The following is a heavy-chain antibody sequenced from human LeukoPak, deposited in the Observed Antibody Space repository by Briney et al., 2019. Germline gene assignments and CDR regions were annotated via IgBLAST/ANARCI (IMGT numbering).Heavy chain of an antibody. CDR2: ISGSGGST. D-gene: IGHD3-22*01. CDR3: AKAFGTNGYYQLPIDF. CDR1: GFTFGSYA. Sequence: GGSLRLSCAATGFTFGSYAMSWLRQAPGKGLEWVSSISGSGGSTYYADSVKGRFTISRDNSKNTLYLQMNSLRVEDTALYYCAKAFGTNGYYQLPIDFWGQGTLVTVSA. J-gene: IGHJ4*02. V-gene: IGHV3-23*01.